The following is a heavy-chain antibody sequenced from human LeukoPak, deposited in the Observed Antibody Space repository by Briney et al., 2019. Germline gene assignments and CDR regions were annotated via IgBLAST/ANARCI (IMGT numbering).Heavy chain of an antibody. V-gene: IGHV3-23*01. CDR1: GFTFSSYA. CDR2: ISGSGGST. Sequence: GSLRLSCAASGFTFSSYAMSWVRQAPGKGLEWVSAISGSGGSTYYADSVKGRFTISRDHSKNTVHLQMNSLRAEDTAVYYCAKGTASGGTYFFDYWGQGTLVTVSS. CDR3: AKGTASGGTYFFDY. D-gene: IGHD2-15*01. J-gene: IGHJ4*02.